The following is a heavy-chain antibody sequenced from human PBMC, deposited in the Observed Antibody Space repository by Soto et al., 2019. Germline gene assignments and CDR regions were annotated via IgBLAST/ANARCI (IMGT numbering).Heavy chain of an antibody. Sequence: PSETLSLTCTVSGGSISSYYWSWIRQPPGKGLEWIGYIYYSGSTNYNPSLKSRVTISVDTSKNQISLKLSSVTAADTAVYYCARGLYSSSWYDYWGQGTLVTVSS. V-gene: IGHV4-59*01. CDR1: GGSISSYY. J-gene: IGHJ4*02. CDR2: IYYSGST. CDR3: ARGLYSSSWYDY. D-gene: IGHD6-13*01.